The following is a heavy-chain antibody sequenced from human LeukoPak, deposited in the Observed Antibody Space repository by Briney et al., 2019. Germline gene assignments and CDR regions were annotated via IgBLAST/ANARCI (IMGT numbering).Heavy chain of an antibody. Sequence: PGGSLRLSCAASGFTFSGSAMHWVRQASGKGLEWVGRIRSKANSYATAYAASVKGRFTISRDDSKNTAYLQMNSLKTEDTAMYYCTSYYYYGSSSPIGLVRYWGQGTLVTVSS. D-gene: IGHD3-22*01. V-gene: IGHV3-73*01. J-gene: IGHJ4*02. CDR2: IRSKANSYAT. CDR3: TSYYYYGSSSPIGLVRY. CDR1: GFTFSGSA.